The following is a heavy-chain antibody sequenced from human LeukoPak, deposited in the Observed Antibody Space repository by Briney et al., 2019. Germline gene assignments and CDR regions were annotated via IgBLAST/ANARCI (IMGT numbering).Heavy chain of an antibody. J-gene: IGHJ1*01. Sequence: PGGSLRLSCAASGFTFSSYAMSWVRQAPGKGLEWVSAISGSGGSTYYADSVKGRFTISRDNSKNTLYLQMNSLRAEDTAVYYCAKGPYDSSGYPPRARAGYFQHWGQGTLVTVSS. CDR1: GFTFSSYA. CDR3: AKGPYDSSGYPPRARAGYFQH. CDR2: ISGSGGST. D-gene: IGHD3-22*01. V-gene: IGHV3-23*01.